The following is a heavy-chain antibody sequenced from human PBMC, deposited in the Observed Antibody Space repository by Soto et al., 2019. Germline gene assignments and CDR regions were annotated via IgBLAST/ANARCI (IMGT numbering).Heavy chain of an antibody. CDR2: ISGSGGST. CDR1: GFTFSSYA. J-gene: IGHJ4*02. CDR3: AKDQNIVVVVAATFVFDY. Sequence: GGSLRLSCAASGFTFSSYAMSWVHQAPGKGLEWVSAISGSGGSTYYADSVKGRFTISRDNSKNTLYLQMNSLRAEDTAVYYCAKDQNIVVVVAATFVFDYWGQGTLATVS. D-gene: IGHD2-15*01. V-gene: IGHV3-23*01.